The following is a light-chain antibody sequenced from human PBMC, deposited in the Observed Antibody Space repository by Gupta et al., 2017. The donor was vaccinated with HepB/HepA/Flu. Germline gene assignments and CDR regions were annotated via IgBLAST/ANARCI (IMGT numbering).Light chain of an antibody. CDR3: QQYGSSPPFT. J-gene: IGKJ3*01. CDR2: GAS. Sequence: IVLTQSPGTLSLSPGESATLACSASQSVSSSYLAWYQQKPGQAHRLLIYGASSSATGIPDRFSGSGSGTDFTLTISRLEPEDFAVYYCQQYGSSPPFTFGPGTKVEIK. CDR1: QSVSSSY. V-gene: IGKV3-20*01.